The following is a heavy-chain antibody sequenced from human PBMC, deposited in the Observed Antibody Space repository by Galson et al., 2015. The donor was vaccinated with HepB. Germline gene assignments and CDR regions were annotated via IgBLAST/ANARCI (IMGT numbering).Heavy chain of an antibody. D-gene: IGHD5-18*01. Sequence: SLRLSCAASGFTISNNYMSWVRQAPGKGLEWVSVIYSGVSTYYADSVKGRFTISRDNSKNTLYLQMNTLIAEDTAVYYCAREDRAMALVYWGQGTLVTVSS. V-gene: IGHV3-66*01. CDR1: GFTISNNY. CDR3: AREDRAMALVY. CDR2: IYSGVST. J-gene: IGHJ4*02.